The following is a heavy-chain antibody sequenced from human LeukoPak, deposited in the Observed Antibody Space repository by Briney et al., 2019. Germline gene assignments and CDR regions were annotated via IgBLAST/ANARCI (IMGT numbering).Heavy chain of an antibody. J-gene: IGHJ4*02. CDR3: AKDAPDYGDYYFDY. CDR1: GFTFSSYA. CDR2: ISYDGSNK. V-gene: IGHV3-30-3*01. Sequence: GGSLRLSCAASGFTFSSYAMHWVRQAPGKGLGWVAVISYDGSNKYYADSVKGRFTISRDNSKNTLYLQMNSLRAEDTAVYYCAKDAPDYGDYYFDYWGQGTLVTVSS. D-gene: IGHD4-17*01.